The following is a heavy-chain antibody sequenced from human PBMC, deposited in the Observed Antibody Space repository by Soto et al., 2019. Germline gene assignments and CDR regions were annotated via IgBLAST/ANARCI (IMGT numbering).Heavy chain of an antibody. CDR1: GYTVTDYY. Sequence: ASVKVSCKASGYTVTDYYMNWVRQAPGQGLEWMGWINPKSGGTNYAQKFQGRVTMTRDTSIGIVYMELSRLRSDDAAVYYCARXPPLYNWNFLGSYGMDVWGQGTTVTVSS. J-gene: IGHJ6*02. D-gene: IGHD1-7*01. V-gene: IGHV1-2*02. CDR3: ARXPPLYNWNFLGSYGMDV. CDR2: INPKSGGT.